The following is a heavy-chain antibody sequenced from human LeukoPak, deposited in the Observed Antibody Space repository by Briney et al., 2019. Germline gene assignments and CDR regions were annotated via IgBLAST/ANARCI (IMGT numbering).Heavy chain of an antibody. V-gene: IGHV3-21*01. Sequence: GGSLRLSCAASGFTFSSYSMNWVRRAPGKGLEWVSSISSSSSYIYYADSVKGRFTISRDNAKNSLYLQMNSLRAEDTAVYYCARAYYYDSSGYPYYYYYYYMDVWGKRTTVTISS. CDR1: GFTFSSYS. J-gene: IGHJ6*03. D-gene: IGHD3-22*01. CDR3: ARAYYYDSSGYPYYYYYYYMDV. CDR2: ISSSSSYI.